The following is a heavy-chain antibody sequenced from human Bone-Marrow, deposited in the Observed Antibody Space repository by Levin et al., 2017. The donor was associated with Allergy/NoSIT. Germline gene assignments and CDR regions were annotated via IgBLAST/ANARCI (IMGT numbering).Heavy chain of an antibody. V-gene: IGHV1-69*13. J-gene: IGHJ3*02. CDR1: GGTFSSYA. D-gene: IGHD3-3*01. Sequence: ASVKVSCKASGGTFSSYAISWVRQAPGQGLEWMGGIIPIFGTANYAQKFQGRVTITADESTSTAYMELSSLRSEDTAVYYCARAGSYYDFWSGYPKDAFDIWGKGTMVTVSS. CDR2: IIPIFGTA. CDR3: ARAGSYYDFWSGYPKDAFDI.